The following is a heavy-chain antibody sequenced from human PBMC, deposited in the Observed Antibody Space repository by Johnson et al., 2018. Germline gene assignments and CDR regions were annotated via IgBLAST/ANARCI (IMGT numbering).Heavy chain of an antibody. CDR3: ARVGGKIQLWLQSDWYFVL. J-gene: IGHJ2*01. D-gene: IGHD5-18*01. CDR1: GFTVSSNY. V-gene: IGHV3-53*01. Sequence: VQLVQSGGGLIQPGGSLSLSCAASGFTVSSNYMSWVRQAPGKGLEWVPVIYSGGSTYYADTVKGRFTISRHNSKKTLYLQMTSLRAEDTAVYYCARVGGKIQLWLQSDWYFVLWGRGTLVPVSS. CDR2: IYSGGST.